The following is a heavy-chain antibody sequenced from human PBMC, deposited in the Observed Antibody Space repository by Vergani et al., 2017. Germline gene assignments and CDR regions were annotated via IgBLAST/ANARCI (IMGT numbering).Heavy chain of an antibody. Sequence: VKRKEAGEGRGKPSQTLSLTCTVSGGSIRSGGHYWSWIRQHPGNGLEWIGYIYYSGRTYYNPSLKSRVTISVDTSKNQFSLKLSSVTAADTAVYYCARDSGGYSYGHLFDYWGQGTLVTVSS. CDR2: IYYSGRT. CDR3: ARDSGGYSYGHLFDY. D-gene: IGHD5-18*01. V-gene: IGHV4-31*03. J-gene: IGHJ4*02. CDR1: GGSIRSGGHY.